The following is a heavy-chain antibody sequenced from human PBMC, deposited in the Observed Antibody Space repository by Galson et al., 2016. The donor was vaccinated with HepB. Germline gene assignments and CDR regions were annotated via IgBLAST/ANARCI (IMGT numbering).Heavy chain of an antibody. Sequence: TLSLTCTVSGGSISSGGYYWNWVRQHPGKGLEWIGYIYYSGGTYYNPSLKSRVNISSDTSTNQFSLKLTSVTAADPSVYYCARFNKYYHYYGLDVWGLGTTVTVSS. V-gene: IGHV4-31*03. D-gene: IGHD1/OR15-1a*01. CDR2: IYYSGGT. J-gene: IGHJ6*02. CDR3: ARFNKYYHYYGLDV. CDR1: GGSISSGGYY.